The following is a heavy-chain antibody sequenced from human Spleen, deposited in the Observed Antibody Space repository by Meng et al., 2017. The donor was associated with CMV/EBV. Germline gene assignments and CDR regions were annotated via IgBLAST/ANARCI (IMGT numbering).Heavy chain of an antibody. V-gene: IGHV1-2*02. CDR2: TNPNSGGT. CDR3: ARARYDSSGYLFDL. Sequence: KAAGYTFTGYNMHWVRQAPGQGLEWMGWTNPNSGGTILAQKFQGRVTMTSDTSISTTYMELNRLRSDDTAVYYCARARYDSSGYLFDLWGQGSLVTVSS. D-gene: IGHD3-22*01. CDR1: GYTFTGYN. J-gene: IGHJ4*02.